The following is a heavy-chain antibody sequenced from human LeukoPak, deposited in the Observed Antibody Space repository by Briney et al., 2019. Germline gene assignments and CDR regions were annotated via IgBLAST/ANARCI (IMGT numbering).Heavy chain of an antibody. V-gene: IGHV4-59*01. Sequence: SETLSLTCTVSSGSISSYYWSWIRQPPGKGLEWIGYIHYSGTTSYNPSLKSRVTISVDTSKTQFSLKLSSVTAADTAVYYCARGGDGYNYFDYWGQGTLVTVSS. CDR1: SGSISSYY. J-gene: IGHJ4*02. CDR2: IHYSGTT. CDR3: ARGGDGYNYFDY. D-gene: IGHD5-24*01.